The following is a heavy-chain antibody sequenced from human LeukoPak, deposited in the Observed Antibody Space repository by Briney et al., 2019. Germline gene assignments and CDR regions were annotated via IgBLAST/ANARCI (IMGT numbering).Heavy chain of an antibody. Sequence: PGGSLRLACGVSGFTFSSYSMNWVRQAPGKGLEWVSFMSTSNSYIYYADSVKGRFTISRDNARNSLYLQMNSLRPEDTAVYYCASQTTRRLPISVADYFDYWGQGTLVTVSS. V-gene: IGHV3-21*01. CDR2: MSTSNSYI. CDR1: GFTFSSYS. J-gene: IGHJ4*02. D-gene: IGHD6-19*01. CDR3: ASQTTRRLPISVADYFDY.